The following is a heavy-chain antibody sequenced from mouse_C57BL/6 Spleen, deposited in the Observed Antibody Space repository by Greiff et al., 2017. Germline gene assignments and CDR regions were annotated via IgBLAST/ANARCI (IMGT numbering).Heavy chain of an antibody. CDR2: LYPGSGNT. D-gene: IGHD4-1*01. CDR3: ARLTGYFDY. CDR1: GYTFTDYY. J-gene: IGHJ2*01. Sequence: QVQLQQSGAELVRPGASVKLSCKASGYTFTDYYINWVKQRPGQGLEWIARLYPGSGNTYYNEKFKGKATLTAEKSSSTAYMQLSSLTSEDSAVDFCARLTGYFDYWGQGTTLTVSS. V-gene: IGHV1-76*01.